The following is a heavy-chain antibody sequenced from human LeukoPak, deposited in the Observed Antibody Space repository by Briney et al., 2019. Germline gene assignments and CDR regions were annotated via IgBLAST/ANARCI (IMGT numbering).Heavy chain of an antibody. CDR1: GFTFSSYA. CDR2: ISGSGGST. CDR3: AKEPIAAAAYNWFDP. J-gene: IGHJ5*02. V-gene: IGHV3-23*01. Sequence: GGSLRLSCAASGFTFSSYAMSWVRQAPGKGLERVSAISGSGGSTYYADSVKGRFTISRGNSKNTLYLQMNSLRAEDTAVYYCAKEPIAAAAYNWFDPWGQGTLVTVSS. D-gene: IGHD6-13*01.